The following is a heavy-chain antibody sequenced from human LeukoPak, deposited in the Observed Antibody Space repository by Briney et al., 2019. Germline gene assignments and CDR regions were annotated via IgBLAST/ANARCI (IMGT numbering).Heavy chain of an antibody. CDR3: ARHGDPTMDDAFDI. Sequence: SETLSLTCTVSGGSISSSSYYWGWIRQPPGKGLEWIGSIYYSGSTSQNPSLTSRVTISVDTSKNQFSLKLSSVTAADTAVYYCARHGDPTMDDAFDIWGQGTMVTVSS. D-gene: IGHD5-18*01. CDR1: GGSISSSSYY. J-gene: IGHJ3*02. V-gene: IGHV4-39*07. CDR2: IYYSGST.